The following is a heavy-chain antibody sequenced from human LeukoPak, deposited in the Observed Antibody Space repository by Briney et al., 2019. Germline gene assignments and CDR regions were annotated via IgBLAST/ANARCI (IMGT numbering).Heavy chain of an antibody. D-gene: IGHD2-2*01. CDR3: ARGDHTMARDQYYYMDV. Sequence: GGSLRLSCAASGFTFSSYGMHWVRQAPGKGLEWVAFIRYDGSNKYYADSVKGRFTISRDNSKNTLYLQMNSLRAEDTAVYYCARGDHTMARDQYYYMDVWGKGTTVTVSS. CDR2: IRYDGSNK. V-gene: IGHV3-30*02. CDR1: GFTFSSYG. J-gene: IGHJ6*03.